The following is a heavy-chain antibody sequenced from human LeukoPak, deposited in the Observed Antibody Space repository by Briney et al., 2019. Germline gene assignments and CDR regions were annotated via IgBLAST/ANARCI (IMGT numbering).Heavy chain of an antibody. D-gene: IGHD3-9*01. Sequence: QPGGSLRLSCAASGFTFSSYEMNWVRQAPGKGLEWVSYISSSGSTIYYADSVKGRFTISRDNSKNTLYLQMNSLRAEDTAVYYCAREGGYYDILTGYRTYDAFDIWGQGTMVTVSS. CDR1: GFTFSSYE. CDR2: ISSSGSTI. CDR3: AREGGYYDILTGYRTYDAFDI. V-gene: IGHV3-48*03. J-gene: IGHJ3*02.